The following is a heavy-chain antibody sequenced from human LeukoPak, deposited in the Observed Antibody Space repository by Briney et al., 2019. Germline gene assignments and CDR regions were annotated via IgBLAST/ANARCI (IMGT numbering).Heavy chain of an antibody. CDR1: GFTFSTYS. CDR3: ARGSTYYDSSGQVPFDY. J-gene: IGHJ4*02. Sequence: GGSLRLSCAASGFTFSTYSMNWVRQAPGKGLEWVSYISSSSSTIYYADSVKGRFTISRDNAKNSLYLQMNGLRAEDTAVYYCARGSTYYDSSGQVPFDYWGQGTLVTVSS. CDR2: ISSSSSTI. V-gene: IGHV3-48*01. D-gene: IGHD3-22*01.